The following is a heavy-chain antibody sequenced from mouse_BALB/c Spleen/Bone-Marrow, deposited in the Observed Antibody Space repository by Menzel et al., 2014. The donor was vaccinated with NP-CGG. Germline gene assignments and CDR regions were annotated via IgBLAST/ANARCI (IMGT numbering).Heavy chain of an antibody. Sequence: EVMLVESGGGLVKPGGSLKLSCAASGFTFSSYAMSWVRQTPEKRLEWVATISSGGSYTYYPDSVKGRFTISRDNAKNTLYLQMSSLRSEDTAMCYCARHDGYYAMDYWGQGTSVTVSS. CDR2: ISSGGSYT. CDR3: ARHDGYYAMDY. CDR1: GFTFSSYA. V-gene: IGHV5-9-1*01. D-gene: IGHD2-3*01. J-gene: IGHJ4*01.